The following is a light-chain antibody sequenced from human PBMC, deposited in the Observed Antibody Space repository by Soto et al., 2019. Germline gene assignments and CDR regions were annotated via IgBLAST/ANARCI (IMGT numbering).Light chain of an antibody. J-gene: IGLJ2*01. CDR3: SSYTSSSTLV. Sequence: QSALTQPASVSGSPGQSITISCTGTSSDVGGYNYVSWYQQHPGKAPKLMIYDVSNRPSGVSNRFSGSKSGNTASLTISRLQAEDDADYYCSSYTSSSTLVFGGGTQLTVL. CDR2: DVS. CDR1: SSDVGGYNY. V-gene: IGLV2-14*01.